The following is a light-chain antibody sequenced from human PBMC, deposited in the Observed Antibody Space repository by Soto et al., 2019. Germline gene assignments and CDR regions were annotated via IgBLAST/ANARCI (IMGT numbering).Light chain of an antibody. CDR3: QPYNSYSEA. V-gene: IGKV1-5*03. Sequence: DIQMTQSPSTLSGSVGDRVTITCRASQTISSWLAWYQQKPGKAPKLLIYKASTLKSGVPSRFSGSGSGTEFTLTIRRLEPDDFSTYYCQPYNSYSEAFGQGTKVELK. CDR2: KAS. J-gene: IGKJ1*01. CDR1: QTISSW.